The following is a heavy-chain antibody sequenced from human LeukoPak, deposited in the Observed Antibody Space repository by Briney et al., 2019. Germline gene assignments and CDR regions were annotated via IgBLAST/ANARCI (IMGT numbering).Heavy chain of an antibody. CDR3: AKGSDILTGYLLDY. Sequence: PGGSLRLSCAASGFTFDDYAMHWVRQAPGKGLEWVSLISWDGGSTYYADSVKGRFTISRDNSKNSLYLQMNSLRAEDTALYYCAKGSDILTGYLLDYWGQGTLVTVSS. D-gene: IGHD3-9*01. CDR1: GFTFDDYA. V-gene: IGHV3-43D*03. J-gene: IGHJ4*02. CDR2: ISWDGGST.